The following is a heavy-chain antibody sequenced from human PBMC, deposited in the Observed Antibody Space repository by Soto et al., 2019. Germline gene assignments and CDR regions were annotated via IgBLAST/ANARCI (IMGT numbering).Heavy chain of an antibody. CDR3: ARGGSSWSAEYYQH. CDR2: ISGGNGET. Sequence: GALVKVSCKASGYTFTIYAINWVRQSPGQGLEWMGWISGGNGETKYAQYFHGRVTITTDTSTSTAYMELRSLRSDDTAVYYCARGGSSWSAEYYQHWGQGTLVTVSS. J-gene: IGHJ1*01. CDR1: GYTFTIYA. V-gene: IGHV1-3*01. D-gene: IGHD6-13*01.